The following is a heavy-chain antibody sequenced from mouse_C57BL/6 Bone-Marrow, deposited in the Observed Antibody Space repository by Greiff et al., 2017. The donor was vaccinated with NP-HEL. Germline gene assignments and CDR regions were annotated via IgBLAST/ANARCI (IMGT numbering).Heavy chain of an antibody. CDR1: GYAFSSSW. CDR2: IYPGDGDT. D-gene: IGHD2-4*01. CDR3: ARINYDYDGAWFAY. J-gene: IGHJ3*01. V-gene: IGHV1-82*01. Sequence: VQLQQSGPELVKPGASVKISCKASGYAFSSSWMNWVKQRPGKGLEWIGRIYPGDGDTNYNGKFKGKATLTADKSSSTAYMQLSSLTSEDSAVYFCARINYDYDGAWFAYWGQGTLVTVSA.